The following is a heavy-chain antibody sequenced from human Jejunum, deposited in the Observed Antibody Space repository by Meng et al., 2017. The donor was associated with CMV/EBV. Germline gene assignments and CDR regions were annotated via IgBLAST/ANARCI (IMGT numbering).Heavy chain of an antibody. V-gene: IGHV1-18*01. CDR3: ARSNDYWRSSDYRPFDY. J-gene: IGHJ4*02. CDR2: ISCYNYKT. D-gene: IGHD3-22*01. Sequence: QVHLVRSGAELKKPCASVKGYCKACGYTFSNYYITWVRQAPGQGLEWMGWISCYNYKTNYAQELQGRVTMTTDTSTSTVYMELRSLRTDDTAVYYCARSNDYWRSSDYRPFDYWGQGTLVTVSS. CDR1: GYTFSNYY.